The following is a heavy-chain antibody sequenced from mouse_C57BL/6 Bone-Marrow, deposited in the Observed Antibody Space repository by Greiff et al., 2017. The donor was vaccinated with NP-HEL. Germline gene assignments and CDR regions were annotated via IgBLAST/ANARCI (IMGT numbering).Heavy chain of an antibody. D-gene: IGHD2-4*01. J-gene: IGHJ3*01. Sequence: EVKLVESGGGLVQPGGSLKLSCAASGFDFSRYWMSWVRQAPGKGLEWIGQINPDSSTINYTPSLKDKFIITRDNAKNTLYLQMSKVRSEDTALYYCARPRSYYDYDGFAYWGRGTLVTVTA. V-gene: IGHV4-1*02. CDR1: GFDFSRYW. CDR3: ARPRSYYDYDGFAY. CDR2: INPDSSTI.